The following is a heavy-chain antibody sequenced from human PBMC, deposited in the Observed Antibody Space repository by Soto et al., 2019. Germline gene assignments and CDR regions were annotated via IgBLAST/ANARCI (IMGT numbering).Heavy chain of an antibody. Sequence: QVQLQESGPGLVKPSQTPSLTCTVSGGSISSGGYYWSWIRQHPGKGLEWIGYIYYSGSTYYNPSLKSRVTISVDTSKNQFSLKLSSVTAADTAVYYCARVVAFYYDRPVDPWGQGTLVTVSS. CDR2: IYYSGST. J-gene: IGHJ5*02. CDR3: ARVVAFYYDRPVDP. V-gene: IGHV4-31*03. CDR1: GGSISSGGYY. D-gene: IGHD3-22*01.